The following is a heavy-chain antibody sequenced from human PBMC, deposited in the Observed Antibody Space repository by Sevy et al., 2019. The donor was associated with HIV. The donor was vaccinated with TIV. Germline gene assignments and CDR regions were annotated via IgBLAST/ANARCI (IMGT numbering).Heavy chain of an antibody. J-gene: IGHJ4*02. D-gene: IGHD2-8*01. CDR3: AREGCSRPHDY. CDR2: LSFGCGKI. Sequence: GGSLRLSCAASGFAFHEYSMSWIRQAPGKGLEWVATLSFGCGKINYADSVKGRFTISIDNSKNSFYLQMDNLRVEDTALYYCAREGCSRPHDYWVQGTRVTVSS. V-gene: IGHV3-23*01. CDR1: GFAFHEYS.